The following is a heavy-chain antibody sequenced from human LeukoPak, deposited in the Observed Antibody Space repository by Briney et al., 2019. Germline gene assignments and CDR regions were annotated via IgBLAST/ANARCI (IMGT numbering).Heavy chain of an antibody. J-gene: IGHJ4*02. CDR2: IYYSGST. CDR1: GGSISSSSYY. D-gene: IGHD4-23*01. CDR3: ARDARWSRKGSAVDY. Sequence: TSETLSLTCTVSGGSISSSSYYWGWIRQPPGKGLEWIGSIYYSGSTYYNPSLKSRVTISVDTSKNEFSLSLSSVTAADTAVYYCARDARWSRKGSAVDYWGQGTLVTVSS. V-gene: IGHV4-39*07.